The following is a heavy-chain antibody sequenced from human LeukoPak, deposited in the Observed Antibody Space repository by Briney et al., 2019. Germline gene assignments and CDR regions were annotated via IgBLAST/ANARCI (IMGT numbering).Heavy chain of an antibody. CDR1: GFTFSSYA. CDR2: ISKDGSNK. CDR3: ARGPITMVRGVIF. V-gene: IGHV3-30-3*01. J-gene: IGHJ4*02. D-gene: IGHD3-10*01. Sequence: GGSLRLSCAACGFTFSSYAMHWVRQAPGKGLEWVAVISKDGSNKYYAESVKGRFTISRDNSKNTLYLQMNSLRAEDTAVYYCARGPITMVRGVIFWGQGTLVTVSS.